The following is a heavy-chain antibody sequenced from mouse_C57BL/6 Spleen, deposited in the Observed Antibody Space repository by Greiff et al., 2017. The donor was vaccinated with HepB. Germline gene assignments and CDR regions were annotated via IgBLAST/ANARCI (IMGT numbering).Heavy chain of an antibody. CDR2: IDPSDSYT. CDR1: GYTFTSYW. J-gene: IGHJ4*01. D-gene: IGHD2-4*01. V-gene: IGHV1-50*01. CDR3: ARSVSGDYDGDYYAMDY. Sequence: QVQLKQPGAELVKPGASVKLSCKASGYTFTSYWMQWVKQRPGQGLEWIGEIDPSDSYTNYNQKFKGKATLTVDTSSSTAYMQLSSLTSEDSAVYYCARSVSGDYDGDYYAMDYWGQGTSVTVSS.